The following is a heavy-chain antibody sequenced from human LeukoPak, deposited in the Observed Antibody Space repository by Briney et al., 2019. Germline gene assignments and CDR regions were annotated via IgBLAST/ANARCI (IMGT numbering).Heavy chain of an antibody. D-gene: IGHD6-19*01. CDR2: ISGSGGST. J-gene: IGHJ3*02. Sequence: PGGSLRLTCAASGFTFSSYGMSWVRQAPGKGLEWVSAISGSGGSTYYADSVKGRFTISRDNSKNTLYLQMNSLRAEDTAVYYCAKDLVRGAKQWLVKGYAFDIWGQGTMVTVSS. CDR1: GFTFSSYG. V-gene: IGHV3-23*01. CDR3: AKDLVRGAKQWLVKGYAFDI.